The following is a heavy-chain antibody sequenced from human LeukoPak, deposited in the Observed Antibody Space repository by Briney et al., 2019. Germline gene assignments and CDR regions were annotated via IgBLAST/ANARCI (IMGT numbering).Heavy chain of an antibody. V-gene: IGHV3-15*01. CDR2: IKDTTAGGPT. J-gene: IGHJ4*02. CDR1: GFTFSNAW. CDR3: ITDPPRGYFDY. Sequence: PGRSLRLSCAASGFTFSNAWMSCVRQAPRTGLESGGRIKDTTAGGPTDYAAPVKGRFTIPRDGSRNTPHLQMNRLKTGDTPITYCITDPPRGYFDYWGQGTLVTVSS.